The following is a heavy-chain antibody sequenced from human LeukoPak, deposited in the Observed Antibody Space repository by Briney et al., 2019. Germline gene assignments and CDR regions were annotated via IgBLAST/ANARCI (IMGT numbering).Heavy chain of an antibody. V-gene: IGHV4-39*01. CDR3: ARLSDY. CDR1: AGALSNDNYY. Sequence: PPQTLSLTSTVSAGALSNDNYYWGWIRQPPGKGLEWIGSINYIGTTYYNPSLKSRVSISVDTSRTQFSLRLSAVTAADTAVYYCARLSDYWGQGTLVTVSS. J-gene: IGHJ4*02. CDR2: INYIGTT.